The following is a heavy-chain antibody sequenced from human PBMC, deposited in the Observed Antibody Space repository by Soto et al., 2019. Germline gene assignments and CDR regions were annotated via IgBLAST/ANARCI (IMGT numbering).Heavy chain of an antibody. Sequence: PGEPLKISCKGSGYSFTSYLISWVRQMPVKGLECMGIIYPGDSDTRYSPSFEVQVTISADKSINTAYLQWSSLKASDSAMYYCARPFDTSGWYDHLVQGTLVTVCS. CDR3: ARPFDTSGWYDH. CDR1: GYSFTSYL. CDR2: IYPGDSDT. D-gene: IGHD6-19*01. J-gene: IGHJ5*02. V-gene: IGHV5-51*01.